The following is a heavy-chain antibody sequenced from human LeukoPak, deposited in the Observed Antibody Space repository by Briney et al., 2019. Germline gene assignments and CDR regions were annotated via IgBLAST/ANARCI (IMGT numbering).Heavy chain of an antibody. CDR3: AKDPDLQLEVFGTTFDY. Sequence: PGGSLRLSCAASGFTFSSYAMSWVRQAPGKGLEWVSGISGSGDNTYYADSVKGRFTISRDNSRNTLFLQMDSLRVEDTAVYYCAKDPDLQLEVFGTTFDYWGQGTLVTVSS. CDR1: GFTFSSYA. V-gene: IGHV3-23*01. CDR2: ISGSGDNT. D-gene: IGHD6-6*01. J-gene: IGHJ4*02.